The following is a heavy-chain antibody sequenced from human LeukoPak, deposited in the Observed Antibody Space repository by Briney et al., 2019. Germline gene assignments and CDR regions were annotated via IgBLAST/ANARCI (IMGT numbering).Heavy chain of an antibody. CDR2: ISSSGSTI. CDR1: GFTFSSYE. V-gene: IGHV3-48*03. CDR3: ARAAYGSGSYYIELDTGNWFDR. J-gene: IGHJ5*02. D-gene: IGHD3-10*01. Sequence: PGGSLRLSCAASGFTFSSYEMNWVRQAPGKGLEWVSYISSSGSTIYYADSVKGRFTISRDNAKNSLYLQMNSLRAEDTAVYYCARAAYGSGSYYIELDTGNWFDRWSQGTLVTVSS.